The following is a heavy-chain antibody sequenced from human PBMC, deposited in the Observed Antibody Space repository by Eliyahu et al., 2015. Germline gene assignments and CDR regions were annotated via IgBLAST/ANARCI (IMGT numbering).Heavy chain of an antibody. V-gene: IGHV3-15*01. D-gene: IGHD6-19*01. CDR2: IKSKTDGGTT. J-gene: IGHJ3*02. Sequence: EVQLVESGGGLVKPGGSLRLSCAAXGFTFSNAWMXWVRQAPGKGLEWVGRIKSKTDGGTTDYAAPVKXRFTISRDDSKNTLYLQMNSLKTEDTAVYYCTTPYSSGWYAFDIWGQGTMVTVSS. CDR1: GFTFSNAW. CDR3: TTPYSSGWYAFDI.